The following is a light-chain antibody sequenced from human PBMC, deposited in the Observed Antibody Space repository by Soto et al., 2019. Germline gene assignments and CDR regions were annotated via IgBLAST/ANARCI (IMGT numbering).Light chain of an antibody. CDR2: LNSDGSH. Sequence: QLVLTQSPSASASLGAPVKLTCALSSGHSSYAIAWHQQQPEKGPRALMKLNSDGSHTRGDGIPDRFSGSSSGAERYLTISSLQSEDEADYYCQTWGTGILVFGGGTKLTVL. J-gene: IGLJ3*02. CDR3: QTWGTGILV. CDR1: SGHSSYA. V-gene: IGLV4-69*01.